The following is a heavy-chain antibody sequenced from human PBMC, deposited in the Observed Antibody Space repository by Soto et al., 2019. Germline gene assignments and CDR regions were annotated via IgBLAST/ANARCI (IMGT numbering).Heavy chain of an antibody. J-gene: IGHJ5*02. Sequence: QVQLVESGGGVVHPGRSLRLSCAASGFTFSSYAMHWVRQAPGKGLEWVAVISYDGSNKYYADSVKGRFTISRDNSKNTLYLQMSSLRAEDTSVYYWARGQSIAVAGHGGLNWFDPWGQGTLVTVSS. V-gene: IGHV3-30-3*01. CDR1: GFTFSSYA. CDR3: ARGQSIAVAGHGGLNWFDP. D-gene: IGHD6-19*01. CDR2: ISYDGSNK.